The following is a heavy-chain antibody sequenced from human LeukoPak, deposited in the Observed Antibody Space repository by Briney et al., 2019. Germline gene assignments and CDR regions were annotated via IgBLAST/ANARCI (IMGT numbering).Heavy chain of an antibody. CDR1: GFTFSSDA. CDR3: VKGGSSTCSWFDP. D-gene: IGHD6-13*01. V-gene: IGHV3-64D*09. J-gene: IGHJ5*02. CDR2: ISSNGGST. Sequence: AGSLRLSCSASGFTFSSDAMHWVRQAPGQGLEYVSGISSNGGSTYYADSVKGRFTISRDNSENTLYLQMSSLRPEDTAVYYCVKGGSSTCSWFDPWGQGTLLPVFS.